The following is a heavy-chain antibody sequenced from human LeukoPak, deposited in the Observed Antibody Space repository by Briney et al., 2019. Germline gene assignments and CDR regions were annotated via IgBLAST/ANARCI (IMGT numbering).Heavy chain of an antibody. J-gene: IGHJ4*02. CDR2: ISGSVAST. CDR1: GFTFSSYA. D-gene: IGHD6-13*01. CDR3: AKYQSLGSSEYSSSWYYFDY. V-gene: IGHV3-23*01. Sequence: AGGSLRLSCAASGFTFSSYAMRWVRQAPGKGLEWVSAISGSVASTYYAHSVNGRFTISRDNSKNPLYLQMNSLRAEDTAVYYCAKYQSLGSSEYSSSWYYFDYWGQGTLVTVSS.